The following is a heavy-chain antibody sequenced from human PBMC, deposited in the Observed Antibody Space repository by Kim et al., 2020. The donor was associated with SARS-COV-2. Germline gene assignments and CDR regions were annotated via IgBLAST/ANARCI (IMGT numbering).Heavy chain of an antibody. D-gene: IGHD6-19*01. V-gene: IGHV1-18*01. Sequence: NTNYAQKLQGRVTMTTDTSTSTAYMELRSLRSDDTAVYYCARDSVAPMGYWGQGTLVTVSS. CDR2: NT. CDR3: ARDSVAPMGY. J-gene: IGHJ4*02.